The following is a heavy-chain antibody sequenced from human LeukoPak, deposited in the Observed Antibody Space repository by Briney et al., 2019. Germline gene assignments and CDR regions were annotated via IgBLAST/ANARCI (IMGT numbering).Heavy chain of an antibody. Sequence: GGSLRLSCAASGFTFSSYWMHWVRQAPGKGLVWVSRINSDGSSTSYADSVKGRFTISRDNAKNTLYLQMNSLRAEDTAIYYCTRVGYIDEGIDYWGQGTLVTVSS. CDR2: INSDGSST. V-gene: IGHV3-74*01. J-gene: IGHJ4*02. CDR3: TRVGYIDEGIDY. CDR1: GFTFSSYW. D-gene: IGHD5-24*01.